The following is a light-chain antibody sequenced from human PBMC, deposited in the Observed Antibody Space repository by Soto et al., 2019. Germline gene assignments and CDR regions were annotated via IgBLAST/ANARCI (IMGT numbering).Light chain of an antibody. V-gene: IGLV2-14*01. CDR1: SSDVGGYNY. CDR3: SSYTSSSILYV. Sequence: QSVLTQPASVSGPPGQSITISCTGTSSDVGGYNYVSWYQQHPGKAPKLLIYDVSNRPSGVSNRFSGSKSGNTASLTISGLQAEDEADYYCSSYTSSSILYVFGTGTKFTVL. J-gene: IGLJ1*01. CDR2: DVS.